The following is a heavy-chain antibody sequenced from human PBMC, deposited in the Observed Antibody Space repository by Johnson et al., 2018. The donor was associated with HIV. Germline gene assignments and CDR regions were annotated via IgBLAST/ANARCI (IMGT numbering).Heavy chain of an antibody. D-gene: IGHD4-17*01. Sequence: QMLLVESGGGLVQPGRYLRLSCAASGFTFSSYAMHWVRQAPGKGLEWVAVISYDGSNKYYADSVKGRFTISRDNSKNTLYLQMNSLRAEDTAVYYCARPGGDYSAFDIWGQGTMVTVSS. CDR2: ISYDGSNK. V-gene: IGHV3-30-3*01. J-gene: IGHJ3*02. CDR1: GFTFSSYA. CDR3: ARPGGDYSAFDI.